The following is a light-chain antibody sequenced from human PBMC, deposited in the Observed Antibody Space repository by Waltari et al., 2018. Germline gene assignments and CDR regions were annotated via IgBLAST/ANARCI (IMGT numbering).Light chain of an antibody. V-gene: IGKV3-11*01. CDR3: QQRFNWIFT. CDR2: DAS. Sequence: VSTQSPATLSLSPAGRPTLSCRASETIGRSLACYQQRPGHAPRPLIYDASNRATGVPARFSGSGSGTDFTLTISSLESEDFAVYYCQQRFNWIFTFGPGTKVDI. CDR1: ETIGRS. J-gene: IGKJ3*01.